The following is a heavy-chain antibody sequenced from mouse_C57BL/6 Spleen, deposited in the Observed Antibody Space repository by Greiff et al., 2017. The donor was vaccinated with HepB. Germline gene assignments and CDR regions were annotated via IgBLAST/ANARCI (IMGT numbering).Heavy chain of an antibody. Sequence: QVQLQQPGAELVRPGSSVKLSCKASGYTFTSYWMDWVKQRPGQGLEWIGNIYPSDSETHYNQTFKDKATLTVDKSSSTAYMQLSSLTSEDSAVYYCARRDSSVWFAYWGQGTLVTVSA. J-gene: IGHJ3*01. CDR3: ARRDSSVWFAY. CDR1: GYTFTSYW. V-gene: IGHV1-61*01. CDR2: IYPSDSET. D-gene: IGHD3-2*02.